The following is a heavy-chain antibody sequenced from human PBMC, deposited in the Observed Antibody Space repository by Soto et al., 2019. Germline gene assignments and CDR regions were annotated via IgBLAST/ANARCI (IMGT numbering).Heavy chain of an antibody. CDR3: ASELAYCGGDCYSRGLDY. Sequence: GGSLRLSCAASGFPFISYGMHWVRQAPGKGLEWVAVIWYDGSNKYYADSVKGRFTISRDNSKDTLYLQMNSLRAEDTAVYYCASELAYCGGDCYSRGLDYWGQGTLVTVSS. CDR1: GFPFISYG. J-gene: IGHJ4*02. V-gene: IGHV3-33*01. CDR2: IWYDGSNK. D-gene: IGHD2-21*02.